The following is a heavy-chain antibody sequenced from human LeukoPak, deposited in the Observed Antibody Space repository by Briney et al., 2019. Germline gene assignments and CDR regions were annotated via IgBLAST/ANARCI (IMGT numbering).Heavy chain of an antibody. CDR1: SEFFSGYY. CDR3: ARLPLGAFGEVLNFDC. D-gene: IGHD3-10*01. Sequence: PSETLSLTCGVSSEFFSGYYWGWIRQPPGKGLGWIGDINDSGTTKYNPTLKSRVTISIDTSKKEFSLKVRSVTAADTAVYYCARLPLGAFGEVLNFDCWGQGTLVIVSS. CDR2: INDSGTT. V-gene: IGHV4-34*01. J-gene: IGHJ4*02.